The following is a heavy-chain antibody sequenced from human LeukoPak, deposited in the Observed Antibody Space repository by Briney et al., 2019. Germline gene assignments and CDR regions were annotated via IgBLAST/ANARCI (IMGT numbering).Heavy chain of an antibody. J-gene: IGHJ4*02. D-gene: IGHD6-13*01. Sequence: GGSLRLSCAASGFTFSKAWMSWVRQAPGKGLEWVGRIKSKTDGGATDYAAPVKGRFTISRDDSKNTLYLQVNSLKTEDTALYYCTTLLAAAGSYVDFWGQGTLVTVSS. CDR2: IKSKTDGGAT. CDR3: TTLLAAAGSYVDF. V-gene: IGHV3-15*01. CDR1: GFTFSKAW.